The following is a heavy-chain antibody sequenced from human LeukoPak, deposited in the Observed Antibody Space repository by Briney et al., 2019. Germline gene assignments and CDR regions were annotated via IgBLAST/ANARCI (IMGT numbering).Heavy chain of an antibody. D-gene: IGHD3-22*01. J-gene: IGHJ4*02. CDR3: ARDLYYFDNSGPTLDDY. CDR2: ISSSSSTI. CDR1: GFTFSSYS. Sequence: GGSLRLSCAASGFTFSSYSTNWVRQAPGKGLEWVSYISSSSSTIYYADSVKGRFTISRDNAKNSLYLQMNSLRDEDTAVYYCARDLYYFDNSGPTLDDYWGQGTLVTVSS. V-gene: IGHV3-48*02.